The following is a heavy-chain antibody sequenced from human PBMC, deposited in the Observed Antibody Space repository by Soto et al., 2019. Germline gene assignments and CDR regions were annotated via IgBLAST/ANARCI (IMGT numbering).Heavy chain of an antibody. V-gene: IGHV4-31*03. D-gene: IGHD3-9*01. CDR3: ARVDHRGYFAILTDY. J-gene: IGHJ4*02. CDR1: GDSLSSGGHY. Sequence: KTSETLSLTCTVSGDSLSSGGHYWSWIRQHPGKGLEWIGHIYDSVNTYYSPSLRSRVTISADMPKNQFSLNLRSVTAADTAVYYCARVDHRGYFAILTDYWGQGTLVTVSS. CDR2: IYDSVNT.